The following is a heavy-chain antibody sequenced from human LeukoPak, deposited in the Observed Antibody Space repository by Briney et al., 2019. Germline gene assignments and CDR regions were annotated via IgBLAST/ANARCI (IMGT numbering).Heavy chain of an antibody. CDR1: GGSISTYY. CDR2: ITHSGST. V-gene: IGHV4-34*01. CDR3: ARGIWGPEYYYYYYYMDV. Sequence: SETLSLTCTVSGGSISTYYWSWVRQSPGKGLEWIGEITHSGSTNYNPSLKSRVTISVDTSKNQFSLKLNSVTAADTAVYYCARGIWGPEYYYYYYYMDVWGKGTSVTVSS. J-gene: IGHJ6*03. D-gene: IGHD1-14*01.